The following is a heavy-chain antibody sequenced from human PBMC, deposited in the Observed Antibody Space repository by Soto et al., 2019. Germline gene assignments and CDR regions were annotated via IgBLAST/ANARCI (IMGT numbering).Heavy chain of an antibody. D-gene: IGHD2-2*01. V-gene: IGHV4-34*01. Sequence: SETLSLTCAVNGGSFSGYYWSWVRQSPGKGLEWIGEINHSGRSNLNPSLTSRLSTSVDTSKNHFTLTLTSVTAADTAVYYCARGPRCINTSCSNDYYHFGLDVWGQGTTVTVSS. CDR2: INHSGRS. CDR1: GGSFSGYY. CDR3: ARGPRCINTSCSNDYYHFGLDV. J-gene: IGHJ6*02.